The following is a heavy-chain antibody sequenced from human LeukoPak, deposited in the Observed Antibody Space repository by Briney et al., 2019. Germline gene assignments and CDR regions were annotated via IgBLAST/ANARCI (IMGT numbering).Heavy chain of an antibody. J-gene: IGHJ4*02. CDR3: AKMRASGGNTGGDYFDY. CDR2: FYSADDT. CDR1: GFTVSSTY. Sequence: GGSLRLSCAASGFTVSSTYMSWVRQAPGKGLECVSVFYSADDTFYADSVRGRFTISRDSSKNTLFLQMNSLRAEDTAIYYCAKMRASGGNTGGDYFDYWGRGTLVTVSS. D-gene: IGHD4-23*01. V-gene: IGHV3-53*01.